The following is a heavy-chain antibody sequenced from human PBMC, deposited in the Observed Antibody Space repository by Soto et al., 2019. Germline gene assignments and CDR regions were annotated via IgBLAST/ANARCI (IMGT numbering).Heavy chain of an antibody. CDR1: GGSISSGGYS. CDR3: ARGFVVDFWSGYNNWFDP. J-gene: IGHJ5*02. V-gene: IGHV4-30-2*01. D-gene: IGHD3-3*01. CDR2: IYHSGST. Sequence: QLQLQESGSGLVKPSQTLSLTCAVSGGSISSGGYSWSWIRQPPGKGLEWIGYIYHSGSTYYNPSLKSRVTISVDRSKNQFSLKLSSVTAADTAVYYCARGFVVDFWSGYNNWFDPWGQGTLVTVSS.